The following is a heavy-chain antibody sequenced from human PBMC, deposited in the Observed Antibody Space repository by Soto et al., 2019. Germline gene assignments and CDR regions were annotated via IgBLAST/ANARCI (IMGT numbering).Heavy chain of an antibody. Sequence: GASVKVSCKASGYTFTGYYMHWVRQAPGQGLEWMGWINPNSGGTNYAQKFQGRVTMTRDTSISTAYMELSRLRSDDTAVYYCAREVGPAKYSSSGRGFDPWGQGTLVTVSS. CDR2: INPNSGGT. CDR1: GYTFTGYY. J-gene: IGHJ5*02. V-gene: IGHV1-2*02. CDR3: AREVGPAKYSSSGRGFDP. D-gene: IGHD6-13*01.